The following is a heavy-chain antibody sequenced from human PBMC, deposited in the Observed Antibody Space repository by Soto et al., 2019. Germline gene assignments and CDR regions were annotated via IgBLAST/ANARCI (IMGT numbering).Heavy chain of an antibody. Sequence: QVQLQESGPGLVKPSGTLSLTCAVSNGSISNNDWWSWVRQPPGKGLEWIGEINHSGTTNYNPSLKSRCTTLVIKSKNQFSLKLTSVTAADTAVYYCARGITFGGVIFDDWGQGTLVTVSS. CDR3: ARGITFGGVIFDD. J-gene: IGHJ4*02. D-gene: IGHD3-16*01. CDR2: INHSGTT. CDR1: NGSISNNDW. V-gene: IGHV4-4*02.